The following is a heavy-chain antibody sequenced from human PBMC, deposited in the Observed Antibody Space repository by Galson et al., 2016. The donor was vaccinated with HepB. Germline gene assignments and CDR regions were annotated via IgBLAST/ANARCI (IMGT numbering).Heavy chain of an antibody. Sequence: SLRLSCAASGFTFSSANMNWVRQAPGKGLEWVSDIRGSSSSIYYAESAKGRFTNSRDNAKNSLYLQMNSLSDEDTAVCYCARGRYYNGMDVWGQGTTVTVSS. J-gene: IGHJ6*02. V-gene: IGHV3-48*02. CDR2: IRGSSSSI. CDR1: GFTFSSAN. CDR3: ARGRYYNGMDV.